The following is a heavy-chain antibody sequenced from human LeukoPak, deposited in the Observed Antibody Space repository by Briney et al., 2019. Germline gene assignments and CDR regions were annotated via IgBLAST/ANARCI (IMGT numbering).Heavy chain of an antibody. V-gene: IGHV1-18*01. Sequence: GASVKVSCKASGYTFTSYGISWVRQAPGQGLEWMGWISAYNGNTNYAQKLQGRVTMTTDTSTSTAYMELRSLRSDDTAVYYCARVRRSDFYYYYYMDVWGKGTTVTISS. CDR1: GYTFTSYG. CDR3: ARVRRSDFYYYYYMDV. CDR2: ISAYNGNT. J-gene: IGHJ6*03.